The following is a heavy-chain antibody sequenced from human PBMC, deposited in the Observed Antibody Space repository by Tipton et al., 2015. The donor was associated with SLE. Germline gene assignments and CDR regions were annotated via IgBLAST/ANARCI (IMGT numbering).Heavy chain of an antibody. CDR2: IIPIFGTA. D-gene: IGHD2-2*01. J-gene: IGHJ4*02. CDR3: AREGPDCSSTSCYFDY. V-gene: IGHV1-69*05. Sequence: QSGPEVKKPGSSVKVSCKASGGTFSSYAISWVRQAPGQGLEWMGGIIPIFGTANYAQKFQGRVTMTTDTSTSTAYMELRSLRSDDTAVYYCAREGPDCSSTSCYFDYWGQGTLVTVSS. CDR1: GGTFSSYA.